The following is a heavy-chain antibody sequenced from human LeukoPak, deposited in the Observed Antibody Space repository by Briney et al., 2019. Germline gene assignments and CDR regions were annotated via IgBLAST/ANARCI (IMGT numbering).Heavy chain of an antibody. CDR3: ARFRAAMVF. J-gene: IGHJ4*02. CDR2: INHSGST. Sequence: SETLSLTCAVYGGSFSGYYWSWIRQPPGKGLEWIGEINHSGSTNYNPSLNSRVTISVDTSKNQFSLKLSSVTAPDTAVYYCARFRAAMVFWGQGTLVTVSS. CDR1: GGSFSGYY. V-gene: IGHV4-34*01. D-gene: IGHD5-18*01.